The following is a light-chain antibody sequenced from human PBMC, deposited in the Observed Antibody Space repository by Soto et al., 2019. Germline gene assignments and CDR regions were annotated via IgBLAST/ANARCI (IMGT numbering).Light chain of an antibody. V-gene: IGKV1-5*03. CDR2: KAS. J-gene: IGKJ1*01. CDR1: QSIGNY. CDR3: QQYDSFPRT. Sequence: DIQMTQSPSTLSASVGDRVTITCRASQSIGNYLAWYQQKPGKAPKLLIYKASTLESGVPSRFSGRGSGTEFTLSISSLQPDDFATYYCQQYDSFPRTFGQGNKVDIK.